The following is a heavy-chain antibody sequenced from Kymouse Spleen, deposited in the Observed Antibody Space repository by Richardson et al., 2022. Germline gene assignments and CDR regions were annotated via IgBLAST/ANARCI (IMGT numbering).Heavy chain of an antibody. CDR3: ARRGIVGATTGYYYYGMDV. CDR2: INPNSGGT. Sequence: QVQLVQSGAEVKKPGASVKVSCKASGYTFTGYYMHWVRQAPGQGLEWMGWINPNSGGTNYAQKFQGWVTMTRDTSISTAYMELSRLRSDDTAVYYCARRGIVGATTGYYYYGMDVWGQGTTVTVSS. CDR1: GYTFTGYY. J-gene: IGHJ6*02. V-gene: IGHV1-2*04. D-gene: IGHD1-26*01.